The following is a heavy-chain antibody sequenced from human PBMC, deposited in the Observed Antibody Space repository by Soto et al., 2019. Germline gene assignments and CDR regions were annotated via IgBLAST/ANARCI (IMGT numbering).Heavy chain of an antibody. CDR1: GYTFIGYY. V-gene: IGHV1-2*04. CDR3: ARGSDSSGYYSLDY. Sequence: ASVKVSCKASGYTFIGYYMHWVRQAPGQGLEWMGWINPNSGGTNYAQKFQGWVTMIRDTSISTAYMELSRLRSDDTAVYYCARGSDSSGYYSLDYWGQGTLVTVSS. J-gene: IGHJ4*02. CDR2: INPNSGGT. D-gene: IGHD3-22*01.